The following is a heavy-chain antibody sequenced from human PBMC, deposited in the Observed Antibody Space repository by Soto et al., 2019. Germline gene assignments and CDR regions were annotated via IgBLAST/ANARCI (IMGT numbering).Heavy chain of an antibody. V-gene: IGHV4-59*08. D-gene: IGHD3-10*01. Sequence: TLSLTCTVSGGSISSYYWSWIRQPPGKGLEWIGYIYYSGSTNYNPSLRSRVTISVDTSKNQFSLKLSSVTAADTAVYSCARHSHYYGSVPYWFDPWGQGTLVTVSS. J-gene: IGHJ5*02. CDR2: IYYSGST. CDR3: ARHSHYYGSVPYWFDP. CDR1: GGSISSYY.